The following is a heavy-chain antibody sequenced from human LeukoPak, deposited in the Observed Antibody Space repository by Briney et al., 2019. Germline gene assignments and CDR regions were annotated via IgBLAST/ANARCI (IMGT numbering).Heavy chain of an antibody. CDR2: FDPEDGET. V-gene: IGHV1-24*01. Sequence: ASVKVSCKVSGYTLTELSMHWVRQAPGKGLEWMGGFDPEDGETIYAQKFQGRVTMTEDTSTDTAYMELSNLRSEDTAVYYCAISPNRPFGVVIAAFDIWGQGTMVTVSS. CDR3: AISPNRPFGVVIAAFDI. D-gene: IGHD3-3*01. J-gene: IGHJ3*02. CDR1: GYTLTELS.